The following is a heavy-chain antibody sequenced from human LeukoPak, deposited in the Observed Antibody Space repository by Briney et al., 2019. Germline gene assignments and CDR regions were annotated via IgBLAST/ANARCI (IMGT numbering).Heavy chain of an antibody. V-gene: IGHV1-18*01. D-gene: IGHD3-3*01. J-gene: IGHJ4*02. CDR1: GYTFTSYG. CDR2: ISAYNGNT. CDR3: ARPRYDFWSGYLDY. Sequence: ASVKVSFKGSGYTFTSYGISWVRQAPGQGGEGMGWISAYNGNTNYAQKLQGRVTITTDTSTSTAYMELRSLRSDDTAVYYCARPRYDFWSGYLDYWGQGTLVTVSS.